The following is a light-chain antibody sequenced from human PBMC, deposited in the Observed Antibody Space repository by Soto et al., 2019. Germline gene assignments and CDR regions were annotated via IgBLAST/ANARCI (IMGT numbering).Light chain of an antibody. V-gene: IGLV1-40*01. CDR1: SSNTGAGYD. Sequence: QPVLTQSPSVSGAPGQRVTISCTGSSSNTGAGYDVHWYQQFPGTAPKLLIYNNRNRPSGVPDRFSGSKSGTSDSLAITGLQAEDEADYYCQSYNSSLSAWVFGGGTKVTVL. CDR3: QSYNSSLSAWV. J-gene: IGLJ3*02. CDR2: NNR.